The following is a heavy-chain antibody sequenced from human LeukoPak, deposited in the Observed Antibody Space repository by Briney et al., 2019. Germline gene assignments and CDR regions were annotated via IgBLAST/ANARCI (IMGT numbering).Heavy chain of an antibody. J-gene: IGHJ6*02. CDR3: ARDQGLTAPPPYGLDV. Sequence: SAKVSCKTSGGTFSTSAITWVRQAPGQGLEWMGRIIPVLNITTYAQRFQGRVTITADTSTSTVYMELSSLRSEETAVYYCARDQGLTAPPPYGLDVWGQGTTVIVSS. D-gene: IGHD5-18*01. CDR2: IIPVLNIT. V-gene: IGHV1-69*04. CDR1: GGTFSTSA.